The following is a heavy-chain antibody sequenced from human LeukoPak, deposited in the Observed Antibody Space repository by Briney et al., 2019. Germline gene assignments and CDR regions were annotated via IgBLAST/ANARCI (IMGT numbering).Heavy chain of an antibody. Sequence: GASVKVSCKASGYTFTSYGISWVRQAPGQGLEWMGWISAYNGNTNYAQKLQGRVTMTTDTSTSTAYMELRSLRSDDTAVYYCARGPEYYDILTGSPSSSYYYGMDVWGQGTTVTVSS. D-gene: IGHD3-9*01. CDR1: GYTFTSYG. V-gene: IGHV1-18*01. J-gene: IGHJ6*02. CDR3: ARGPEYYDILTGSPSSSYYYGMDV. CDR2: ISAYNGNT.